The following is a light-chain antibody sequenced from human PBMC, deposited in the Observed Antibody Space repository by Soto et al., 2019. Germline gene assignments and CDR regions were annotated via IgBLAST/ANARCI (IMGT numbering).Light chain of an antibody. CDR3: RSYAGRSYYV. CDR1: SSDVGRYNL. J-gene: IGLJ1*01. Sequence: QTVLTQPASVSGAPGQSITISCTGTSSDVGRYNLVSWYQQHPGKAPKLMIYEVSKRPSGVSNRFSGSKSGNTASLTISGLQAEDEADYYCRSYAGRSYYVFGTGTKVTVL. V-gene: IGLV2-23*02. CDR2: EVS.